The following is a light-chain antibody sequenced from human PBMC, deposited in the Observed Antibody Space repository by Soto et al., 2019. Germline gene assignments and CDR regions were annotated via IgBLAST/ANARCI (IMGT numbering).Light chain of an antibody. CDR1: QSIFYSSNSNDY. CDR3: QQYYSRPST. V-gene: IGKV4-1*01. Sequence: DIVMTQSPDSLAASLGERATINCTSSQSIFYSSNSNDYLALYQQKPEPPPKLLIYGPSTRGSGAPDRFSARVAGTDFTHTINILPDEGVAVYYCQQYYSRPSTFGQGTKVEIK. CDR2: GPS. J-gene: IGKJ1*01.